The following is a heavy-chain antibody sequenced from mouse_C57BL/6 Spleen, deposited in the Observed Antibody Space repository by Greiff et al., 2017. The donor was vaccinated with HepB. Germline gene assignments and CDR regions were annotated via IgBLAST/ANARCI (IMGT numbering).Heavy chain of an antibody. V-gene: IGHV1-54*01. CDR1: GYAFTNYL. CDR2: INPGSGGT. J-gene: IGHJ1*03. Sequence: QVQLKESGAELVRPGTSVKVSCKASGYAFTNYLIEWVKQRPGQGLEWIGVINPGSGGTNYNEKFKGKATLTADKSSSTAYMQLSSLTSEDSAVYFCARGGGSRYVGYFDVWGTGTTVTVSS. CDR3: ARGGGSRYVGYFDV. D-gene: IGHD1-1*01.